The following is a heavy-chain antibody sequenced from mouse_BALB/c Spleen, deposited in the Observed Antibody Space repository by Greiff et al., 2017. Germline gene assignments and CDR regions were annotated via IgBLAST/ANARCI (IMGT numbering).Heavy chain of an antibody. Sequence: EVHLVESGGGLVKLGGSLKLSCAASGFTFSSYYMSWVRQTPEKRLELVAAINSNGGSTYYPDTVKGRFTISRDNAKNTLYLQMSSLKSEDTALYYCERQNYYYPYWYFDVWGEGTTVTVSS. D-gene: IGHD1-1*01. CDR2: INSNGGST. CDR3: ERQNYYYPYWYFDV. J-gene: IGHJ1*01. CDR1: GFTFSSYY. V-gene: IGHV5-6-2*01.